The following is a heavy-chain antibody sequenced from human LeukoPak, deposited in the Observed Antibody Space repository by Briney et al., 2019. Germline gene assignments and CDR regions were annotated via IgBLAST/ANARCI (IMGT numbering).Heavy chain of an antibody. CDR3: ARDMSPWETRNPDAFDI. CDR2: IYSGGST. J-gene: IGHJ3*02. Sequence: GGSLRLSCAASGISVSSNYMNWVRQAPGKGLEWVSVIYSGGSTYYADSVKGRFTISRDNSKNTLYLHMNSLRAEDTAVYYCARDMSPWETRNPDAFDIWGQGTMVTVSS. D-gene: IGHD1-14*01. V-gene: IGHV3-53*01. CDR1: GISVSSNY.